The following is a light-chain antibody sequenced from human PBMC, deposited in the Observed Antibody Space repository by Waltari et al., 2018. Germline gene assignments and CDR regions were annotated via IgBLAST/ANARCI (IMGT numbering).Light chain of an antibody. V-gene: IGLV2-11*01. Sequence: QSALTQPRSVSGSPGQSVTISCTGSSSDVGGFKYVSRYQQHSGKAPKLMICDVSKRPSGVPDRFSGSKSGNTASLTISGLQAEDEADYYCCSYTSSYVVFGGGTKLTVL. J-gene: IGLJ2*01. CDR1: SSDVGGFKY. CDR3: CSYTSSYVV. CDR2: DVS.